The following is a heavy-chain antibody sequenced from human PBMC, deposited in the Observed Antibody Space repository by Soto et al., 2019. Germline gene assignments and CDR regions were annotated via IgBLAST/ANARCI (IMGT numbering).Heavy chain of an antibody. CDR2: IYHTGST. J-gene: IGHJ4*02. Sequence: QVQLQESGPGLIKPSGTLSLTCAVSGGSISSNYWWNWVRQAPGKGLEWIGEIYHTGSTNYNPSLKSRVTISMDKSENQVSLKLTSVTAADTAVYYCARLNRFIEYNWDGRADYWGQGTLVTVSS. V-gene: IGHV4-4*02. D-gene: IGHD1-20*01. CDR3: ARLNRFIEYNWDGRADY. CDR1: GGSISSNYW.